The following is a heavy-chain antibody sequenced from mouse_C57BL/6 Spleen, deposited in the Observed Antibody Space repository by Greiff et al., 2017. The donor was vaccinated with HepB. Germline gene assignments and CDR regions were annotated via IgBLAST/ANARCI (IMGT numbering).Heavy chain of an antibody. V-gene: IGHV1-42*01. D-gene: IGHD1-1*01. CDR2: INPSTGGT. Sequence: EVQLQQSGPELVKPGASVKISCTASGYSFTGYYMNWVKQSPEKCLEWIGEINPSTGGTTYNQKFKAKATLTVDKSSSTAYMQLKSLTSEDSAVYYCARSTTVVADYFDYWGQGTTLTVSS. J-gene: IGHJ2*01. CDR3: ARSTTVVADYFDY. CDR1: GYSFTGYY.